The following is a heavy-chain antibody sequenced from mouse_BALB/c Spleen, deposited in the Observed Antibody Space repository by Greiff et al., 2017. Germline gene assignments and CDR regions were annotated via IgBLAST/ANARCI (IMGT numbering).Heavy chain of an antibody. Sequence: QVQLQQSGAELVRPGTSVKVSCKASGYAFTNYLIEWVKQRPGQGLEWIGVINPGSGGTNYNEKFKGKATLTADKSSSTAYMQLSSLTSGDSAVYFCGRRWGGAWFADWGQGTLVTVSA. CDR2: INPGSGGT. CDR3: GRRWGGAWFAD. V-gene: IGHV1-54*01. CDR1: GYAFTNYL. J-gene: IGHJ3*01. D-gene: IGHD1-1*02.